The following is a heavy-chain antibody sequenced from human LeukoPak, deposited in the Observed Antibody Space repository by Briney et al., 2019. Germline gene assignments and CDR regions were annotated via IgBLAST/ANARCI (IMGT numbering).Heavy chain of an antibody. V-gene: IGHV3-33*06. CDR1: GFTFSSYG. CDR2: IWYDGSNK. Sequence: PGGSLRLSCAASGFTFSSYGMRWVRQAPGKGLEWVAVIWYDGSNKYYADSVKGRFTISRDNSKNTLYLQMNSLRAEDTAAYYCAKVSSGWYPPYWGQGTLVTVSS. J-gene: IGHJ4*02. D-gene: IGHD6-19*01. CDR3: AKVSSGWYPPY.